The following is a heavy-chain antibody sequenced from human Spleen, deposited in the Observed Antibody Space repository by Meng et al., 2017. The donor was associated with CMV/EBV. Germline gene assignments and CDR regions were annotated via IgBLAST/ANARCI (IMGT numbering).Heavy chain of an antibody. D-gene: IGHD4-11*01. V-gene: IGHV3-30*04. Sequence: GGSLRLSCAASGFTFISFAMHWVRQAPGKGLEWVAFISYDGSNTFYADSVKGRFTISRDDSKNTLYLQMNSLKTEDTAVYYCTTDRRVTDSVYYYGMDVWGQGTTVTVSS. J-gene: IGHJ6*02. CDR3: TTDRRVTDSVYYYGMDV. CDR1: GFTFISFA. CDR2: ISYDGSNT.